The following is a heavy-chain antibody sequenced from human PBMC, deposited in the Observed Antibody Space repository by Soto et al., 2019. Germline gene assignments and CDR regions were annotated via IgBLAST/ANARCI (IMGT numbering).Heavy chain of an antibody. D-gene: IGHD4-17*01. CDR1: GFTFSSYG. J-gene: IGHJ4*02. Sequence: QVQLVESGGGVVQPGRSLRLSCAASGFTFSSYGMHWVRQAPGKGLEWVAVISYDGSNKYYADSVKGRFTISRDNSKNTXYXPMNSLRAEDTAVYYCANLLGAMDYGDYVAPYYFDYWGQGTLVTVSS. CDR2: ISYDGSNK. V-gene: IGHV3-30*18. CDR3: ANLLGAMDYGDYVAPYYFDY.